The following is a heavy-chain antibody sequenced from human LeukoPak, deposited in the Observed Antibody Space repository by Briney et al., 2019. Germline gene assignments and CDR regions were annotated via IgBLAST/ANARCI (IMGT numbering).Heavy chain of an antibody. CDR1: GYSFTSFD. D-gene: IGHD3-9*01. J-gene: IGHJ6*02. CDR2: MNPNSGNT. V-gene: IGHV1-8*02. Sequence: ASLKVSCKASGYSFTSFDINWVRQATGQGLEWMGWMNPNSGNTGYAQKFQGRVTMTRNTSITTAYMEMSSLGSDDTAVYYCARVTRYFYGMDIWGQGATVTVSS. CDR3: ARVTRYFYGMDI.